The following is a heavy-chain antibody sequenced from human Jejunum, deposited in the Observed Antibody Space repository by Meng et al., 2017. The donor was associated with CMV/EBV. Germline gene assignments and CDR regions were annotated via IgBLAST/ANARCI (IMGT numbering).Heavy chain of an antibody. Sequence: SGAASGFTLNNYGMHWVRQTPGKGLEWVAVILYDGSMTSYGDSVRGRFTISRDNSKQMVFLQMNGLRAEDTGVYYCAKELLGALHYWGQGTLVTVSS. CDR1: GFTLNNYG. CDR3: AKELLGALHY. D-gene: IGHD1-26*01. J-gene: IGHJ4*02. CDR2: ILYDGSMT. V-gene: IGHV3-33*06.